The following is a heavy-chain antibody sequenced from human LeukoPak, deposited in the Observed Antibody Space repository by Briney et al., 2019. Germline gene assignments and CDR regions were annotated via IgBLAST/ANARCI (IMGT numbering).Heavy chain of an antibody. V-gene: IGHV3-9*01. J-gene: IGHJ4*02. Sequence: PGRSLRLSCAASGFTFDDYAMHWVRQAPGKGLEWVSGISWNSGSIGYADSVKGRFTISRDKSKNTLYLQMNSLRAEDTAVYYCARGLPPAMADPPLDYWGQGTLVTVSS. D-gene: IGHD6-19*01. CDR1: GFTFDDYA. CDR2: ISWNSGSI. CDR3: ARGLPPAMADPPLDY.